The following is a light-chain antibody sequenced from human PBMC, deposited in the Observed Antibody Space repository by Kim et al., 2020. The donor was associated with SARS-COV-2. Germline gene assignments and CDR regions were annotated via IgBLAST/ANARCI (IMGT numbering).Light chain of an antibody. CDR1: QSISSY. V-gene: IGKV1-39*01. CDR2: AAS. CDR3: QQSYSTPSIT. J-gene: IGKJ5*01. Sequence: SVGDRVTIPCRASQSISSYLNWYQQKPGRDPTLLIYAASSLQSGVPSRFIGSGSGTDFTLPISSLQPEDFATYYFQQSYSTPSITFGQGTRLEIK.